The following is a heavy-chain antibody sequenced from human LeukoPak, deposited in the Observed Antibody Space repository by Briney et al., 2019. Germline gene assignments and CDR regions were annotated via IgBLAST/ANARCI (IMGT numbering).Heavy chain of an antibody. V-gene: IGHV4-30-4*01. CDR1: GGSISSGDYY. Sequence: SETLSLTCTVSGGSISSGDYYWSWIRQPPGKGLEWIGYIYYSGSTYYNPSLKSRVTISVDTSKNQFSLKLSSVTAADTAVYYCAGGLGVGSYELDYWGQGTLVTVSS. J-gene: IGHJ4*02. D-gene: IGHD1-26*01. CDR3: AGGLGVGSYELDY. CDR2: IYYSGST.